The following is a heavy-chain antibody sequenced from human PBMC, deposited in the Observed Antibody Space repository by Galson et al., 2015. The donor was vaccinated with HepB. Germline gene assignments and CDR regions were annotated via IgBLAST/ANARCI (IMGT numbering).Heavy chain of an antibody. CDR2: IYPGDSDT. V-gene: IGHV5-51*01. D-gene: IGHD2-2*02. CDR1: GYSFTSYW. J-gene: IGHJ6*03. Sequence: QSGAEVKKPGESLKISCKGSGYSFTSYWIGWVRQMPGKGLEWMGIIYPGDSDTRYSPSFQGQVTISADKSISTAYLQWSSLKASDTAMYYCATSAAFGYISDYYYYYMDVWGKGTTVTVSS. CDR3: ATSAAFGYISDYYYYYMDV.